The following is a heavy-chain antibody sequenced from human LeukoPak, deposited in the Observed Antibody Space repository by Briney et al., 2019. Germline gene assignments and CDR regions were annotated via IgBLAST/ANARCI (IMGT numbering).Heavy chain of an antibody. CDR3: AKDLTQSWEPDF. J-gene: IGHJ4*02. D-gene: IGHD1-26*01. V-gene: IGHV3-33*06. CDR2: IWYYGNNK. Sequence: GRSLRLSCVASGFNFSSYGMHWVRQAPPKGLEWVAVIWYYGNNKYYADSVKGRFTISRDNSKNTLYLQMNSLRAEDTAVYYCAKDLTQSWEPDFRGQGTLVTVSS. CDR1: GFNFSSYG.